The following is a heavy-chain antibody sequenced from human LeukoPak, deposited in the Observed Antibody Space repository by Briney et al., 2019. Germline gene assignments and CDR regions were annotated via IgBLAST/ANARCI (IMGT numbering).Heavy chain of an antibody. CDR1: GDSISSYY. J-gene: IGHJ4*02. CDR3: ARGPNLFYCSSTSCPYYFDY. V-gene: IGHV4-59*12. D-gene: IGHD2-2*01. Sequence: SETLSLTCTVSGDSISSYYWSWIRQPPGKGLEWIGYIYYSGSTNYNPSPKSRVTISVDTSKNQFSLKVTSVTAADTAVYYCARGPNLFYCSSTSCPYYFDYWGQGTLVTVSS. CDR2: IYYSGST.